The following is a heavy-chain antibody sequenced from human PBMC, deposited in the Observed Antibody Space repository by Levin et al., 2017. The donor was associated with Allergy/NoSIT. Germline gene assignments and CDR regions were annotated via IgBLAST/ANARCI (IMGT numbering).Heavy chain of an antibody. CDR3: AKEGQGSGYDLNWFDP. D-gene: IGHD5-12*01. Sequence: GESLKISCAASGFTFSSYAMSWVRQAPGKGLEWVSAISGSGGSTYYADSVKGRFTISRDNSKNTLYLQMNSLRAEDTAVYYCAKEGQGSGYDLNWFDPWGQGTLVTVSS. J-gene: IGHJ5*02. CDR1: GFTFSSYA. CDR2: ISGSGGST. V-gene: IGHV3-23*01.